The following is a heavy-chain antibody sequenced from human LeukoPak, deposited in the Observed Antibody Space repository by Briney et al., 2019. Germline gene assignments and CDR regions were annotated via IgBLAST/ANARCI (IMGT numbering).Heavy chain of an antibody. V-gene: IGHV3-74*01. D-gene: IGHD3-22*01. CDR2: INSDGSST. Sequence: GGSLRLSCAASGFTFSSYWMHWVRQAPGKGLVWVSRINSDGSSTSYPDSVKGRFTISRDNAKNTLYLQMNSLRAEDTAVYYCARVNLGYYDSSGLLTDYWGQGTLVTVSS. CDR3: ARVNLGYYDSSGLLTDY. CDR1: GFTFSSYW. J-gene: IGHJ4*02.